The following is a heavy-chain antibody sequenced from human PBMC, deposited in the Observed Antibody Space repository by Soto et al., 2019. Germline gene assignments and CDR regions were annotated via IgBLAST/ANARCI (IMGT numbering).Heavy chain of an antibody. CDR1: GGSFSGYY. Sequence: SETLSLTCAVYGGSFSGYYWSWIRQPPGKGLEWIGEINHSGSTNYNPSLKSRVTISVDTSKNQFSLKLSSVTAADTAVYYCARGSTLTCSSTSCSYHWFDPWGQGTLVTVSS. D-gene: IGHD2-2*01. J-gene: IGHJ5*02. CDR2: INHSGST. V-gene: IGHV4-34*01. CDR3: ARGSTLTCSSTSCSYHWFDP.